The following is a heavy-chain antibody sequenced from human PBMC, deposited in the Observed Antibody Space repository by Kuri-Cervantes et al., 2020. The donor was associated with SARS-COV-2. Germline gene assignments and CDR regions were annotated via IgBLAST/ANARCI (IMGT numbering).Heavy chain of an antibody. V-gene: IGHV1-2*04. J-gene: IGHJ3*02. CDR1: GNTFTDYY. CDR3: ARGPSWNYIWGTYRGGWDTFDI. D-gene: IGHD3-16*02. Sequence: ASVKVSCKASGNTFTDYYMHWVRQAPGQGLEWMGWMNPNSGGTNSAQKFQGWVIMTRDTSITTAYMELSRLRSDDTAVYHCARGPSWNYIWGTYRGGWDTFDIWGQGTMVTVSS. CDR2: MNPNSGGT.